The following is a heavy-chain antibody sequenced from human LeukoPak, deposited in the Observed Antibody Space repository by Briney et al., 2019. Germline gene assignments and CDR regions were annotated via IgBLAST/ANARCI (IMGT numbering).Heavy chain of an antibody. CDR1: GFTFSSYG. CDR3: AKNQWLVRGVY. J-gene: IGHJ4*02. Sequence: GGSLRLSCAASGFTFSSYGMNWVRQAPGKGLEWVAVISYDGSNKYYADSVKGRFTISRDNSKNTMYLQMNSLRAEDTAVYYCAKNQWLVRGVYWGQGTLVTVSS. V-gene: IGHV3-30*18. D-gene: IGHD6-19*01. CDR2: ISYDGSNK.